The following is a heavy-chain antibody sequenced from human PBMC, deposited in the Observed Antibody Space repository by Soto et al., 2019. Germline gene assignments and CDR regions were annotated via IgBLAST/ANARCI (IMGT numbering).Heavy chain of an antibody. CDR1: GGSISGSNW. D-gene: IGHD5-12*01. J-gene: IGHJ6*02. CDR3: AREGSGYGNYYGMDV. V-gene: IGHV4-4*02. Sequence: QVQLQESGPGLVKPSGTLSLTCAVSGGSISGSNWWSWVRQPPGKGLEWSGEIYHSGSTNYNTSLKSRVTISVDKSKNQFDLKLSSVTAADTAVYYCAREGSGYGNYYGMDVWGQGTTVTVSS. CDR2: IYHSGST.